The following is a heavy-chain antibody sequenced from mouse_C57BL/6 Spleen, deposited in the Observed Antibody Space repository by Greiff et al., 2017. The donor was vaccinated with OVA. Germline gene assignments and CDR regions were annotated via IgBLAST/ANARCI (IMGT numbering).Heavy chain of an antibody. V-gene: IGHV1-76*01. CDR1: GYTFTDYY. Sequence: QVQLQQSGAELVRPGTSVKLSCKASGYTFTDYYINWVKQRPGQGLEWIARIYPGSGNTYYNEKFKGKATLTAEKSSSTAYMQLSSLTSEDSAVYFCAREYYYGSSPFAYWGQGTLVTVSA. J-gene: IGHJ3*01. D-gene: IGHD1-1*01. CDR3: AREYYYGSSPFAY. CDR2: IYPGSGNT.